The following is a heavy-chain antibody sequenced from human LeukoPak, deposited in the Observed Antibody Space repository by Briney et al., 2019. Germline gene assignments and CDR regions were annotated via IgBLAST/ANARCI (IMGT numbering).Heavy chain of an antibody. J-gene: IGHJ4*02. CDR2: IYYSGST. CDR1: GGSISSSSYY. CDR3: ATKYSSSWYTYYFDY. Sequence: SETLSLTCTVSGGSISSSSYYWGWIRQPPGKGLEWIGSIYYSGSTYYNPSLKSRVTISVDTSKNQFSLKLSSVTAADTAVYYCATKYSSSWYTYYFDYWGQGTLVTVSS. V-gene: IGHV4-39*01. D-gene: IGHD6-13*01.